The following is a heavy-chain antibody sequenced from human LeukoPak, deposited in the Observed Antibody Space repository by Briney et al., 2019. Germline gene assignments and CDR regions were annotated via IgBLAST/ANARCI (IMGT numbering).Heavy chain of an antibody. CDR2: ISGGAGST. J-gene: IGHJ4*02. CDR1: GFTFSSYA. CDR3: AKDTSYYYGSGSYLDY. D-gene: IGHD3-10*01. V-gene: IGHV3-23*01. Sequence: GGSLRLSCAASGFTFSSYAMNWVRQAPGKGLEWVSAISGGAGSTYSADSVKGRFTISRDNSKNTLYLQMNSLRAEDTAVYYCAKDTSYYYGSGSYLDYWGQGTLVTVSS.